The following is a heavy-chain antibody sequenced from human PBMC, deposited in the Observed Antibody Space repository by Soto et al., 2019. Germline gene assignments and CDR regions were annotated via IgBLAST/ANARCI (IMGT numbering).Heavy chain of an antibody. D-gene: IGHD2-15*01. CDR1: GGTFSTYA. J-gene: IGHJ6*02. Sequence: QVQLVQSGAEVKKPGSSVKVSCKAPGGTFSTYAISWVRQAPGQGLEWMGGVIPIFGTPKYAQKFQGRVTITADESTSTGYMELRSLRSEDTGVYYCARSQGGSSSLDIYYYYYYGMDVWGQGTTVTVSS. CDR3: ARSQGGSSSLDIYYYYYYGMDV. V-gene: IGHV1-69*01. CDR2: VIPIFGTP.